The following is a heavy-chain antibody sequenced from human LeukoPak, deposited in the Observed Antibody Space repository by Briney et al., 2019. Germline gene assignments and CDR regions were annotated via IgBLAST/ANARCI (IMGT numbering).Heavy chain of an antibody. CDR3: ARSYYDFWSGYYRPNWFDP. D-gene: IGHD3-3*01. CDR1: GGSSSSSSYY. V-gene: IGHV4-39*01. CDR2: IYYSGST. J-gene: IGHJ5*02. Sequence: SETLSLTCTVSGGSSSSSSYYWGWIRQPPGKGLEWIGSIYYSGSTYYNPSLKSRVTIPVDTSQNQFSLKLSSVTAADTAVYYCARSYYDFWSGYYRPNWFDPWGQGTLVTVSS.